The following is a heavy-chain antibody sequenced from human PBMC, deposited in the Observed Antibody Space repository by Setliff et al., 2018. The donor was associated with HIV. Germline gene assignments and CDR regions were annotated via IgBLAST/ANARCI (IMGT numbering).Heavy chain of an antibody. CDR1: GYTFTTSG. CDR2: INIYSGNT. J-gene: IGHJ4*02. V-gene: IGHV1-18*01. D-gene: IGHD6-6*01. CDR3: ARDAPGNTEAAPDY. Sequence: ASVKVSCKASGYTFTTSGISWVRQAPGQGLEWMGWINIYSGNTNYEQKLQGRVTMTTDTSTSTAYMELRSLRSDDTAVYYCARDAPGNTEAAPDYWGQGTLVTVSS.